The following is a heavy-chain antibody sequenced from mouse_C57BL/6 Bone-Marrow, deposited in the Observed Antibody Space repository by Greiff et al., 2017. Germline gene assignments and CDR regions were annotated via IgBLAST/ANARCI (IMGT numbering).Heavy chain of an antibody. CDR2: ISSGGDYI. CDR3: TRVRVTGTFAY. D-gene: IGHD4-1*01. Sequence: EVNVVESGEGLVKPGGSLKLSCAASGFTFSSYAMSWVRQTPEKRLEWVAYISSGGDYIYYADTVKGRFTISRDNARNNLYLQMSSLKSEDTAMYYCTRVRVTGTFAYWGQGTLVTVSA. CDR1: GFTFSSYA. J-gene: IGHJ3*01. V-gene: IGHV5-9-1*02.